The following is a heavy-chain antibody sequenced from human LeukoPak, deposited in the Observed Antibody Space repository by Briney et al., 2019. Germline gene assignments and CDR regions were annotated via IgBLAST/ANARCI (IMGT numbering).Heavy chain of an antibody. V-gene: IGHV4-34*01. CDR1: GGSFSGYY. CDR3: ARSRPGDFDY. Sequence: SETLSLTCAVYGGSFSGYYWSWIRQPPGKGLEWIGEINHSGSTNYNPSLKSRVTISVDTSKNQFSLKLSSATAADTAVYYCARSRPGDFDYWGQGTLVTVSS. D-gene: IGHD1-14*01. J-gene: IGHJ4*02. CDR2: INHSGST.